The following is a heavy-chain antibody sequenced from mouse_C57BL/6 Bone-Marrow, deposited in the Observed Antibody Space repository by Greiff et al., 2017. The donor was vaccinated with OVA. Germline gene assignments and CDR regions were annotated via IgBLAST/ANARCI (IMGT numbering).Heavy chain of an antibody. CDR2: IDPEDGET. D-gene: IGHD2-1*01. CDR3: ASYGNFPHCDY. V-gene: IGHV14-2*01. J-gene: IGHJ2*01. CDR1: GFNITDYY. Sequence: VQLKESGAELVKPGASVKLSCTASGFNITDYYMHWVKQRPEQGLEWIGRIDPEDGETKYAPKFQGKATITADTSSNTTYLQLSSLTSEDTAVYYCASYGNFPHCDYWGQGTTLTVSS.